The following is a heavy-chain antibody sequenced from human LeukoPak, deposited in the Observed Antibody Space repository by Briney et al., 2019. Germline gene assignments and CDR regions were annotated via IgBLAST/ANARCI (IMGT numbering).Heavy chain of an antibody. V-gene: IGHV4-61*02. D-gene: IGHD3-22*01. J-gene: IGHJ4*02. CDR3: ARDRYYYDSSGSHFDY. CDR2: IYTRGGT. CDR1: GGSISSGSYY. Sequence: SETLSLTCTVSGGSISSGSYYWNWIRQPAGKGLEWIVRIYTRGGTNYNPSLKSRVTISVDTSKNQISLKLSSVTAADTAVYYCARDRYYYDSSGSHFDYGGQGTLVTVSS.